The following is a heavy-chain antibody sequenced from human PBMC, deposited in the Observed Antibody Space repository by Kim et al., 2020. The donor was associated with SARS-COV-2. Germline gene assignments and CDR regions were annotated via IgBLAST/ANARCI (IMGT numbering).Heavy chain of an antibody. D-gene: IGHD3-10*01. V-gene: IGHV1-3*04. CDR3: ARGGPFSGSGSPFDF. CDR1: GYIFSKNG. J-gene: IGHJ4*02. Sequence: ASVKVSCKASGYIFSKNGIDWVRQAPGQSLEWMGWINIADGNTEYSEKFYDRLTITRDTSASASYLELSSLTSEDTAVYYCARGGPFSGSGSPFDFWGQGTLVTVSS. CDR2: INIADGNT.